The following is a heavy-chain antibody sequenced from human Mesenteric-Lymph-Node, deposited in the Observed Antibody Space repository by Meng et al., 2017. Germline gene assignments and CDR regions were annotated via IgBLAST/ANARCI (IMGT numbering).Heavy chain of an antibody. J-gene: IGHJ4*02. CDR2: ISAYNGNT. Sequence: VRLVQAGAEGKKPGAAMKGSGKASGYTFTNYGISWVRQAPGQGLEWMGWISAYNGNTNYAQKLQGRVTMTTDTSMSTAYMELRSLRSDDTAVYYCARVSDDYDRTGYYNFDYWGQGTLVTVSS. D-gene: IGHD3-22*01. CDR1: GYTFTNYG. V-gene: IGHV1-18*01. CDR3: ARVSDDYDRTGYYNFDY.